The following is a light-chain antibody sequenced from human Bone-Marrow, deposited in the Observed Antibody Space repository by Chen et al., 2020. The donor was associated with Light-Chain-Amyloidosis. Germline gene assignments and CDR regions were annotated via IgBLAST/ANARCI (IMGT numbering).Light chain of an antibody. CDR3: QVWDRSSDRPV. Sequence: SYVLPQPSSVPVAPGQTATLACGGNNIGSTSVHWYQQTPGQAPLLVVYDDSDRPSGIPERLSGSNSWNTATLPISRVEAGDEADYYCQVWDRSSDRPVFGGGTKLTVL. V-gene: IGLV3-21*02. CDR2: DDS. J-gene: IGLJ3*02. CDR1: NIGSTS.